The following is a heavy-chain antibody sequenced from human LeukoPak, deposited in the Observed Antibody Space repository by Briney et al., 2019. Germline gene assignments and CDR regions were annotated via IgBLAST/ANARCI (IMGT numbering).Heavy chain of an antibody. Sequence: SETLSLTCAVSGGSISSGGYSWSWIRQPPGKGLEWIGYIYHSGSTNYNPSLKSRVTISVDTSKNQFSLKLSSVTAADTAVYYCARVAVATPHYFDYWGQGTLVTVSS. CDR1: GGSISSGGYS. D-gene: IGHD5-12*01. CDR3: ARVAVATPHYFDY. V-gene: IGHV4-30-2*01. CDR2: IYHSGST. J-gene: IGHJ4*02.